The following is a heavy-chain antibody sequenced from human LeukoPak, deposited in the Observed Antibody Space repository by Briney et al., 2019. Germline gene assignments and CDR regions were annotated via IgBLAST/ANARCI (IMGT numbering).Heavy chain of an antibody. Sequence: GGSLRLSCAASGFTVSSNYMSWVRQAPGKGLEWVSVIYSGGSTYYADSVKGRFTISRDNSKNTLYLQMNSLRAEDTAVYYCASRYFYGSGSYYNERTRVFDYWGQGTLVTVSS. J-gene: IGHJ4*02. V-gene: IGHV3-53*01. CDR2: IYSGGST. CDR1: GFTVSSNY. D-gene: IGHD3-10*01. CDR3: ASRYFYGSGSYYNERTRVFDY.